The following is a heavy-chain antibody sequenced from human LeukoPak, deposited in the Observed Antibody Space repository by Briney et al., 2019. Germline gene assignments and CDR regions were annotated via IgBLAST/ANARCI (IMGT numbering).Heavy chain of an antibody. CDR3: ARGRRYSSSS. J-gene: IGHJ5*02. V-gene: IGHV3-72*01. D-gene: IGHD6-6*01. Sequence: PGGSLRLSCAASGFTFSDHYIDWVRQAPGKGLEWVGRSRDKGNRYTTAYAASVRGRFTISRDDSKNSLYLQMNSLKIEDTAVYYCARGRRYSSSSWGQGTLVTVSS. CDR1: GFTFSDHY. CDR2: SRDKGNRYTT.